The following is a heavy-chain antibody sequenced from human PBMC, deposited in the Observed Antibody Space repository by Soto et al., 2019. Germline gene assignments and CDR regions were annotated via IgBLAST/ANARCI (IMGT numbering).Heavy chain of an antibody. V-gene: IGHV3-74*01. J-gene: IGHJ4*02. CDR2: INSDGSST. CDR1: GFTFSSDW. Sequence: EVQLVESGGGLVQPGGSLRLSCAVSGFTFSSDWMHWVRQAPGKGLVWVSRINSDGSSTSYADSVKGRFTNSRENAKNTLYLQMNSRRAEDTAVYDCESTVVTGYWGQGTLVTVSS. D-gene: IGHD2-15*01. CDR3: ESTVVTGY.